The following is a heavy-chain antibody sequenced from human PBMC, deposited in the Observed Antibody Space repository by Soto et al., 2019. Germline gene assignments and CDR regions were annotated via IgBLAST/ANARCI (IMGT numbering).Heavy chain of an antibody. Sequence: GGSLRLSCAASGFTFSSYAMSWVRQAPGKGLEWVSAISGSGGSTYYADSVKGRFTISRDNSQNTLFLQMTSLRADDTAVYYCARVWVVVAARGWFDPWGQGTLVTAPQ. J-gene: IGHJ5*02. D-gene: IGHD2-15*01. CDR2: ISGSGGST. CDR1: GFTFSSYA. CDR3: ARVWVVVAARGWFDP. V-gene: IGHV3-23*01.